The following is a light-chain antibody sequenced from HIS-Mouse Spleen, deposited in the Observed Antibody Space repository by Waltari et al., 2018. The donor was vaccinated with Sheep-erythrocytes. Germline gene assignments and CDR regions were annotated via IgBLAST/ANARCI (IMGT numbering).Light chain of an antibody. Sequence: QSALTQPRSVSGSPGQSVTISCTGTSSDVDGYNYVSWYQQHPGKAPKLMIYDVSKRPSGVPDRFSGSKSGNTASLTISGLQAEYEADYYCCSYAGSYNHVFATGTKVTVL. CDR1: SSDVDGYNY. J-gene: IGLJ1*01. CDR3: CSYAGSYNHV. CDR2: DVS. V-gene: IGLV2-11*01.